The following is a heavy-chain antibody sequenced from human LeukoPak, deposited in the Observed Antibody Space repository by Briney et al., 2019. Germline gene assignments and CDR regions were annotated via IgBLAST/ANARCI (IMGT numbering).Heavy chain of an antibody. Sequence: GGSLRLSCAASGFTFSSYSMNWVRQAPGKGLEWVSSISSGSSYIYYADSVKGRFTISRDNAKNSLYLQMNSLRAEDTAVYYCARFYYGSGSFDYWGQGTLVTVSS. CDR3: ARFYYGSGSFDY. CDR1: GFTFSSYS. D-gene: IGHD3-10*01. CDR2: ISSGSSYI. J-gene: IGHJ4*02. V-gene: IGHV3-21*01.